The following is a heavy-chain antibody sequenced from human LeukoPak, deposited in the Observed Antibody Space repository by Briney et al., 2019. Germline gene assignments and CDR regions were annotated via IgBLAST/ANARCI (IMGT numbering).Heavy chain of an antibody. CDR3: ARHRIPAALASAFDY. CDR2: IYYSGNT. J-gene: IGHJ4*02. V-gene: IGHV4-39*01. D-gene: IGHD2-2*01. Sequence: PSETLSLPCTVSGGSISSSSYYWDWIRQPPGKGLEWIGAIYYSGNTNYNPSLKSRVTISVDTSKNQFSLKLSSVTAADTAVYYCARHRIPAALASAFDYWGQGTLVTVSS. CDR1: GGSISSSSYY.